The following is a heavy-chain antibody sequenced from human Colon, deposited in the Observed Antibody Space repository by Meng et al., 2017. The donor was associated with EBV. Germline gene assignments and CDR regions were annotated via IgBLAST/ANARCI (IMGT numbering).Heavy chain of an antibody. V-gene: IGHV4-39*01. CDR3: ARHVYGDSYGF. Sequence: QLDRRESGPGLVKPSETLSLTCTVSGGFIDNSDCFWDWIRQPPGKGLEWIGSVRYSGTAYYNPSLTSRVTISVDTSKNQFSLNLSSLTAADTAVYYCARHVYGDSYGFWGQGTLVTVSS. CDR2: VRYSGTA. D-gene: IGHD4-17*01. J-gene: IGHJ4*02. CDR1: GGFIDNSDCF.